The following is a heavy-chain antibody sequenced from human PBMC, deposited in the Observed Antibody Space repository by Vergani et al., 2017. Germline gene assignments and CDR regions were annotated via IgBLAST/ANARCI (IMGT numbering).Heavy chain of an antibody. CDR2: IDHTGRP. V-gene: IGHV4-34*01. CDR1: GGSFTSYH. J-gene: IGHJ6*03. Sequence: QVQLQQWGGGLLKPSETLSLTCVVNGGSFTSYHWTWIRQSPGEGLEWVGDIDHTGRPDYNPSLKSRLTISVDKSRNQFSLTINSVTATDTAIYFCSRVNTETNGYLYYDYYMDVWGQGTAVTVS. CDR3: SRVNTETNGYLYYDYYMDV. D-gene: IGHD4-11*01.